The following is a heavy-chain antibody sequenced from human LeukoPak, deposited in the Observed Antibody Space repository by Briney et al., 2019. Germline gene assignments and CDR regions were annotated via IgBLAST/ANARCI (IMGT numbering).Heavy chain of an antibody. CDR2: IIPIFGTA. D-gene: IGHD1-26*01. Sequence: SVKVSCKASGYTFTSYGISWVRQAPGQGLEWMGGIIPIFGTANYAQKFQGRVTITADESTSTAYMELSSLRSEDTAVYYCARDLGGRYAFDIWGQGTMVTVSS. V-gene: IGHV1-69*13. CDR3: ARDLGGRYAFDI. CDR1: GYTFTSYG. J-gene: IGHJ3*02.